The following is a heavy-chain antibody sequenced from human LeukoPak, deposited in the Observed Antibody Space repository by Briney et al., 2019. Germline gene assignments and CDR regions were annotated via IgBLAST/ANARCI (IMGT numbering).Heavy chain of an antibody. Sequence: PGESLKISCKGSGYNFTSYWIGWVRQMPGKGLEWMGIIYPGDSDSRLSPSLQGQVTISADKSISTAYLQWSSLKTSDTAMYYCARRAQQQVDYYYMDVWGKGTTVTVSS. CDR1: GYNFTSYW. J-gene: IGHJ6*03. D-gene: IGHD6-13*01. CDR3: ARRAQQQVDYYYMDV. CDR2: IYPGDSDS. V-gene: IGHV5-51*01.